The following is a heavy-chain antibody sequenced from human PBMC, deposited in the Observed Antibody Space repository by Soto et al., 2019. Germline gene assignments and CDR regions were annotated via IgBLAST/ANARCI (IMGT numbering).Heavy chain of an antibody. Sequence: EVQLVESGGGLVQPGRSLRLSCAASGFTFDDYAMHWVRQAPGKGLEWVSGISWNSGSIGYADSVKGRFTISRDNAKNSLYLQMNSLRAEDTALYYCAKGYDFWSGTIDYWGQGTLVTVS. V-gene: IGHV3-9*01. CDR2: ISWNSGSI. CDR3: AKGYDFWSGTIDY. D-gene: IGHD3-3*01. J-gene: IGHJ4*02. CDR1: GFTFDDYA.